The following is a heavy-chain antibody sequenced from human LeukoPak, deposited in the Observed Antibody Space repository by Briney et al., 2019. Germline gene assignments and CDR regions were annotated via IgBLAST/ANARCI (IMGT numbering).Heavy chain of an antibody. CDR3: ARGGSSSVPFDY. J-gene: IGHJ4*02. CDR2: INPSGGST. Sequence: GASVKVSCTASGYTFTTYYMHWVRQAPGQGLEWMGIINPSGGSTNYAQKFQGRVTMTRDMSTSTVYMELSSLRSEDTAVYYCARGGSSSVPFDYWGQGTLVTVSS. D-gene: IGHD6-6*01. V-gene: IGHV1-46*01. CDR1: GYTFTTYY.